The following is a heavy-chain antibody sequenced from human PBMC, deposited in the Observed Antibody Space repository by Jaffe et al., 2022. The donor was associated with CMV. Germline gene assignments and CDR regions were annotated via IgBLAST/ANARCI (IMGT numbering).Heavy chain of an antibody. CDR3: ARTLVYYYDSSGYPKYYFDY. CDR2: IFSNDEK. Sequence: QVTLKESGPVLVKPTETLTLTCTVSGFSLSNARMGVSWIRQPPGKALEWLAHIFSNDEKSYSTSLKSRLTISKDTSKSQVVLTMTNMDPVDTATYYCARTLVYYYDSSGYPKYYFDYWGQGTLVTVSS. J-gene: IGHJ4*02. D-gene: IGHD3-22*01. V-gene: IGHV2-26*01. CDR1: GFSLSNARMG.